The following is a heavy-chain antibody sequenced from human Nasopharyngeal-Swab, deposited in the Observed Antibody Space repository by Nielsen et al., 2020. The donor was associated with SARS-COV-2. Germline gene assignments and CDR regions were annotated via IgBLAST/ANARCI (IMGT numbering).Heavy chain of an antibody. V-gene: IGHV1-18*04. J-gene: IGHJ4*02. CDR3: ARGRRRYFYYDYVWGSYPVGGYFDY. CDR1: GCTFTSNG. Sequence: ASVKVSCKASGCTFTSNGISWVRQAPGQGLEWMGWISATNGNTTYAQKIQGRVTMTTDTSTSTAYMELRSLRSDDTAVYYCARGRRRYFYYDYVWGSYPVGGYFDYWGQGTLVTVSS. CDR2: ISATNGNT. D-gene: IGHD3-16*02.